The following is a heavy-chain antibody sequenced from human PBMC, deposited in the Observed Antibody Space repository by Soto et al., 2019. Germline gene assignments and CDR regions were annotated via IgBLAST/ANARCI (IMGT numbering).Heavy chain of an antibody. D-gene: IGHD2-2*01. V-gene: IGHV1-18*01. CDR1: GYTFTSYG. Sequence: ASVKVSCKASGYTFTSYGISWVRQAPGQGLEWMGWISAYNGNTNYAQKLQGRVTMTTDTSTSTAYMKLRSLRSDDTAVYYCARAYCSSTSCRNWFDPWGQGTLVTVS. J-gene: IGHJ5*02. CDR3: ARAYCSSTSCRNWFDP. CDR2: ISAYNGNT.